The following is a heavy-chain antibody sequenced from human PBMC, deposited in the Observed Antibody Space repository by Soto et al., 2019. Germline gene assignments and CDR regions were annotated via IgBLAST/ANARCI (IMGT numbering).Heavy chain of an antibody. Sequence: QITLKESGPTLVKPTQTLTLTCSFSGFSLSTSRESVGWIRQPPGKALEWLAMIYWDDDKRHRPSLKSRLTVTQHTSENQVVLTITDMDPVDTATYWCAHSPYTTSWTPFDHWGQGILVTVSS. CDR1: GFSLSTSRES. V-gene: IGHV2-5*02. J-gene: IGHJ4*02. CDR2: IYWDDDK. CDR3: AHSPYTTSWTPFDH. D-gene: IGHD1-26*01.